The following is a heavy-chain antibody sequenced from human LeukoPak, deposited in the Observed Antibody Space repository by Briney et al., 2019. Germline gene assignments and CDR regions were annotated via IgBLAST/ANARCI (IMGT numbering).Heavy chain of an antibody. Sequence: SETLSLTCTVSGGSNSSSSYYWGWVPQPPGKGLEWIGTIYYSGSGYYNPSLNSRVTISLDTSKNQFSLKLSSVTAADTAIYYCARQWEYSSSWYHYFDSWGQGTLVTVSS. D-gene: IGHD6-13*01. CDR1: GGSNSSSSYY. CDR3: ARQWEYSSSWYHYFDS. CDR2: IYYSGSG. J-gene: IGHJ4*02. V-gene: IGHV4-39*01.